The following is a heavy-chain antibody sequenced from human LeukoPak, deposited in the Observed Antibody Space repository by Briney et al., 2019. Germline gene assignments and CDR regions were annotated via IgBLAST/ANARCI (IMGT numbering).Heavy chain of an antibody. Sequence: QAGGSLRLSCAASGFTFSSYAMHWVRQAPGKGLEWVSVIYGGGNIYYADSVKGRFTISRDNSKNTLYLQMNSLRAEDTAVYYCARDLGTTVTTNSFDYWGQGTLVTVSS. CDR3: ARDLGTTVTTNSFDY. J-gene: IGHJ4*02. CDR1: GFTFSSYA. V-gene: IGHV3-53*01. D-gene: IGHD4-11*01. CDR2: IYGGGNI.